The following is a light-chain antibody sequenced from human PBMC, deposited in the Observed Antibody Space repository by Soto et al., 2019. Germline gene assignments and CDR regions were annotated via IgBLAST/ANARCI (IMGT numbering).Light chain of an antibody. J-gene: IGKJ4*01. CDR2: KAS. CDR1: QAISSW. CDR3: QQASSFPFT. Sequence: DIQMTQSPSSVSESVGDRVTITCRASQAISSWLVWYQQKPGKAPKLLIYKASTLQSGVPSRFSGSASGTDFTLTISGLQPEDVATYYCQQASSFPFTFGGGTEVEIK. V-gene: IGKV1-12*01.